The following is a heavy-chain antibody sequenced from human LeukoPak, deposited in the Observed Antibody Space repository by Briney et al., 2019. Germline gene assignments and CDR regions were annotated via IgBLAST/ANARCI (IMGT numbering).Heavy chain of an antibody. CDR3: AKAPNSNQWLVYDYYYGMDV. J-gene: IGHJ6*02. Sequence: GRSLRLSCAASGFTFSSYGMHWVRQAPGKGLEWVAVISYDGSNKYYADSVKGRFTISRDNSKNTLYLQMNSLRAEDTAVYYCAKAPNSNQWLVYDYYYGMDVWGQGTTVTVSS. V-gene: IGHV3-30*18. D-gene: IGHD6-19*01. CDR1: GFTFSSYG. CDR2: ISYDGSNK.